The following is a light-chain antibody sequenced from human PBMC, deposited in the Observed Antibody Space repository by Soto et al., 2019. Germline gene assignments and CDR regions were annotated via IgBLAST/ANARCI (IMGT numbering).Light chain of an antibody. Sequence: DIQITQSPSTVSASGGDRVRLTCRASQNIERWQAWYQQKPGKAPKLLLYDVSTLERGVPSRFSGSGSATEFTLTISSLQPEDFATYYCQQSYSTPRALGQGTKVDIK. CDR3: QQSYSTPRA. CDR2: DVS. V-gene: IGKV1-5*01. CDR1: QNIERW. J-gene: IGKJ1*01.